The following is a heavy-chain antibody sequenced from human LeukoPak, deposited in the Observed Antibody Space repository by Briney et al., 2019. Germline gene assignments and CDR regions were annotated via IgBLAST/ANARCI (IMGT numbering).Heavy chain of an antibody. D-gene: IGHD1-26*01. J-gene: IGHJ4*02. Sequence: TVKVSCKASGGTFSNYVVSWMRHAPGQGLEWMGGIIPISGTANYAQKFQGRVTITADESTSTVYMELSSLRSEDTGVYYCARESGSYYGLFDYWGQGTLVTVSS. CDR2: IIPISGTA. CDR1: GGTFSNYV. CDR3: ARESGSYYGLFDY. V-gene: IGHV1-69*13.